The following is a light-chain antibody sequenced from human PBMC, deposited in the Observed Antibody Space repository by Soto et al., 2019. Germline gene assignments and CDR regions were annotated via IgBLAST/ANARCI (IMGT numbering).Light chain of an antibody. CDR3: QQYNSYSGT. Sequence: IQMTQSPSTLSASVGDRVTITCRASQNIERWLAWYQQKPGKAPKLLLYDVSSLESGVPSRFSGSGSGTEFTLTISSLQPDDFATYYCQQYNSYSGTFGQGTKVDIK. CDR2: DVS. J-gene: IGKJ1*01. CDR1: QNIERW. V-gene: IGKV1-5*01.